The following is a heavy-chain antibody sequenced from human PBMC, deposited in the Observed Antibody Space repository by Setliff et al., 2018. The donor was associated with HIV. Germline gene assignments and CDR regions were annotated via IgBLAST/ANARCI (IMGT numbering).Heavy chain of an antibody. V-gene: IGHV4-4*02. D-gene: IGHD3-22*01. CDR3: ARGSYDTSDYYTNFYYYYMDV. CDR2: IYHTGTT. Sequence: ETLSLTCVVSGGSLVASNWWSWVRQSPGKGLEWIGDIYHTGTTKYSPSLRGRVTMSVDPSKNQFSLKLNSVTAADTAIYYCARGSYDTSDYYTNFYYYYMDVWGKGTAVTV. J-gene: IGHJ6*03. CDR1: GGSLVASNW.